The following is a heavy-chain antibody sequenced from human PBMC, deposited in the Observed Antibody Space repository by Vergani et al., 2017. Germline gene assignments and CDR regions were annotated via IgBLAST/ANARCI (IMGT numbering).Heavy chain of an antibody. CDR1: GGSISSGDYY. J-gene: IGHJ5*02. D-gene: IGHD3-10*01. CDR3: ARYYGSGTRGDYFDP. Sequence: QVRLQESGPRLVKPLQTLSLTCTVSGGSISSGDYYWSWIRQSPGKALEWIGYISNSGSTFFNPSLKSRVTLSVDTSQNRFSLRLTSVTAADTAVYFCARYYGSGTRGDYFDPWGQGSLVTVSS. CDR2: ISNSGST. V-gene: IGHV4-30-4*08.